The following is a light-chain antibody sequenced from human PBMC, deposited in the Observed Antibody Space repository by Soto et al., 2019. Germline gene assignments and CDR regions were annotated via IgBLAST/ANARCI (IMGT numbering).Light chain of an antibody. CDR2: GAS. V-gene: IGKV3-20*01. Sequence: EIVLTQSPGTLSLSPGERATLSCRASQSVSSSYLAWYQQKPGQAPRLLIYGASSRAPGIPDRFSGSGSGTDFTLTISRLEPEDFAVYYCQQYGSSLLLTFGGGTKVEIK. J-gene: IGKJ4*01. CDR1: QSVSSSY. CDR3: QQYGSSLLLT.